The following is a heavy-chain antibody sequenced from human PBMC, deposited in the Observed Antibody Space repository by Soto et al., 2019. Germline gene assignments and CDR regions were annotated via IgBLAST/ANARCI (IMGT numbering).Heavy chain of an antibody. V-gene: IGHV3-53*01. CDR2: IATDSYT. D-gene: IGHD6-13*01. Sequence: GGSLRVSCASSWFNVISDYMNWVRQAPGKGLEWVSVIATDSYTSYADSVKGRFSISRDNSKNTLYLQMNSLRVEDTAVYYCVRDSETSSSWSLDYWGQGTLVTVSS. CDR1: WFNVISDY. CDR3: VRDSETSSSWSLDY. J-gene: IGHJ4*02.